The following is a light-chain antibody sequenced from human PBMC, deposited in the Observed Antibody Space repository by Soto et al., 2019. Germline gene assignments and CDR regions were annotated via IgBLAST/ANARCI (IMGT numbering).Light chain of an antibody. CDR3: QQRGNWPRT. J-gene: IGKJ4*01. CDR2: DAS. Sequence: EIVLTQSPATLSLSPGERATLSCRASQGISSYLAWYQQKPGQAPRLLIYDASNRATGIPARFSGGGSGTDFTLTISSLEPEDFAVYYCQQRGNWPRTFGGGTKVEIK. CDR1: QGISSY. V-gene: IGKV3-11*01.